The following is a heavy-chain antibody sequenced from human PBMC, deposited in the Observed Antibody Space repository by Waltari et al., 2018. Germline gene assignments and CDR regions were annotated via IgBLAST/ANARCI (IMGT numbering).Heavy chain of an antibody. J-gene: IGHJ6*03. CDR3: ARERGDEYYYLDV. D-gene: IGHD3-16*01. CDR1: DGSITSTAFY. Sequence: QVQLRESGPGLVTPSQTLSLTCVVSDGSITSTAFYWSWIRQPAGKGLEGIGRVYGSGYTKYNPSLRSRVTITRDTSQRQISLKLSSVTASDTAVYYCARERGDEYYYLDVWGKGTTVTVSS. V-gene: IGHV4-61*02. CDR2: VYGSGYT.